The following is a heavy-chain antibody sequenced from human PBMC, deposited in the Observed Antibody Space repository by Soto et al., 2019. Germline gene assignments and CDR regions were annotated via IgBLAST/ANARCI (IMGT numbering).Heavy chain of an antibody. CDR2: ISSSSSTI. Sequence: GGSLRLSCAASGFTFSSYSMNWVRQAPGKGLEWVSYISSSSSTIYYADSVKGRFTISRDNAKNSLYLQMNSLRDEDTAVYYCARASMVVAATLSFFDYWGQGTLVTVSS. CDR3: ARASMVVAATLSFFDY. CDR1: GFTFSSYS. J-gene: IGHJ4*02. V-gene: IGHV3-48*02. D-gene: IGHD2-15*01.